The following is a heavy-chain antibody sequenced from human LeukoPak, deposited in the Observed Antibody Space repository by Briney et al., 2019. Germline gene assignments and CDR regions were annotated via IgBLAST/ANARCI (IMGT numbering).Heavy chain of an antibody. CDR2: INQSGST. D-gene: IGHD3/OR15-3a*01. Sequence: SETLSLTCAVYGGSFSGYYWSWIRQPPGKGLEWSGEINQSGSTNYNPSLTSRVTISVDTSKHQFSLKLSSVTAADTAVYYCARASPLGLNWFDPWGQGTLVTVSS. J-gene: IGHJ5*02. V-gene: IGHV4-34*01. CDR3: ARASPLGLNWFDP. CDR1: GGSFSGYY.